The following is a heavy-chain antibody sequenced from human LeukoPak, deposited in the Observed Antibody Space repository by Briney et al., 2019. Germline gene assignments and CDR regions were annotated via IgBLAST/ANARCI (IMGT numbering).Heavy chain of an antibody. D-gene: IGHD3-10*01. Sequence: RGSLRLSCAASGFTSSSYAMSWVRQAPGKGLEWVSLISGDTYYADSVKGRFTISRDNSKNTLYLQMNSLRTDDTALYYCASQTKYYYGSGSYWGAFDIWGQGTMVTVSS. CDR3: ASQTKYYYGSGSYWGAFDI. CDR1: GFTSSSYA. CDR2: ISGDT. V-gene: IGHV3-43*02. J-gene: IGHJ3*02.